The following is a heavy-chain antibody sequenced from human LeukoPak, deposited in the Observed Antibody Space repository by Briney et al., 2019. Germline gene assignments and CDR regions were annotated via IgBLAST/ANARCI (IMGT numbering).Heavy chain of an antibody. Sequence: GGSLRLSCAASGFNFRSYWMSWVRQAPGKGLEWVANIKQDGKGKYYVDSVKGRFTISRYNARNSLYLQMNSLRAEDTAVYYWAREGYCSGDTCYQDDAFDIWGQGTMVTVSS. D-gene: IGHD2-15*01. CDR2: IKQDGKGK. CDR3: AREGYCSGDTCYQDDAFDI. V-gene: IGHV3-7*01. CDR1: GFNFRSYW. J-gene: IGHJ3*02.